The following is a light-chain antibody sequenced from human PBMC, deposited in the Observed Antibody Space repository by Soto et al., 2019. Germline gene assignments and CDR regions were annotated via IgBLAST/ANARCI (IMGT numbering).Light chain of an antibody. CDR3: HQYNSWPRGT. Sequence: EITMTQSPGTLSVSPGEGATLSCTASQSVNPNLAWYQQKPGQPPRLLLYGASTKATGIRVRFRGSGSGTEFTLTISSLRSEDSAVYYGHQYNSWPRGTFGPGTKVEIK. CDR1: QSVNPN. V-gene: IGKV3-15*01. J-gene: IGKJ3*01. CDR2: GAS.